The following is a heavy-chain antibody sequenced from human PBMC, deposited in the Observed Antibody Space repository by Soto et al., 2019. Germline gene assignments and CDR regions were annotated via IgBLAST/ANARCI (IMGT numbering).Heavy chain of an antibody. D-gene: IGHD3-10*01. CDR1: GFSLSTSGVG. V-gene: IGHV2-5*02. Sequence: QITLKESGPTLVKPTQTLTLTCTFSGFSLSTSGVGVGWIRQPPGKALEWLALIYWDDDKRYSPSLKSRLTITKDTSKNQVVLTMTNMDPVDTATYYCALCRGMVRGPALRYWGQGTLVTVSS. CDR2: IYWDDDK. J-gene: IGHJ4*02. CDR3: ALCRGMVRGPALRY.